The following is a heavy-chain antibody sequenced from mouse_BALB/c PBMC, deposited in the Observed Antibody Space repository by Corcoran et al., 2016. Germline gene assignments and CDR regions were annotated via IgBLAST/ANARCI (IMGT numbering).Heavy chain of an antibody. J-gene: IGHJ3*01. Sequence: DVQLQESGPGLVKPSQSLSLTCSVTGYSITSGYYWNWIRQFPGNKLEWMGYISYDGSNNYNPSLKNRISITRDTSKNQFFLKLNSVTTEDTATYYCAKYGYPPGFAYWGQGTLVTVSA. V-gene: IGHV3-6*02. CDR1: GYSITSGYY. CDR2: ISYDGSN. CDR3: AKYGYPPGFAY. D-gene: IGHD2-2*01.